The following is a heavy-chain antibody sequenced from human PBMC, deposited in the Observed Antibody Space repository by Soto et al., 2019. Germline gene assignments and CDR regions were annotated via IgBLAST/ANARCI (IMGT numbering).Heavy chain of an antibody. CDR1: GGTFYTYT. CDR2: ITPIHPTT. V-gene: IGHV1-69*11. CDR3: ARIPRYSFPTSDDLDS. D-gene: IGHD5-18*01. J-gene: IGHJ4*02. Sequence: QVQLVQSGAEVRKPGSSVQVSCKASGGTFYTYTFSWVRQAPGQGLEWMGSITPIHPTTNYAEKFQGRLTVTADGSTNTAYMELNSLTSDDTAVYYCARIPRYSFPTSDDLDSWGQGTLVTVSS.